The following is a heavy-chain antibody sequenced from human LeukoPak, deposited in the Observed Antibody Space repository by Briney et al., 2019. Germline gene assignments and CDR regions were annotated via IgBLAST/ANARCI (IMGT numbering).Heavy chain of an antibody. D-gene: IGHD2-2*01. V-gene: IGHV1-2*02. J-gene: IGHJ4*02. CDR1: GYTFTSYG. Sequence: ASVKVSCKASGYTFTSYGISWVQQAPGQGLEWMGWISAYSGGTNYAQKFQGRVTMTRDTSISTAYMELSRLRSDDTAVYYCARDPPRKYQLLSGVFDYWGQGTRVTVS. CDR3: ARDPPRKYQLLSGVFDY. CDR2: ISAYSGGT.